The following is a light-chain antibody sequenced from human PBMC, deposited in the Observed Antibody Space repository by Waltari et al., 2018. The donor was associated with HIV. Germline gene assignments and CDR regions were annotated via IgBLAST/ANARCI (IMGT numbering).Light chain of an antibody. CDR2: DKN. Sequence: SSELTQDPTLSVALVPTVMITCQGDSLRTFYASWYQQKPGQPPLLVIYDKNNRPSGIPDRFSGSSAGNTASLTITGAQAEDEADDYCKSRDSSGKQVLFGGGTKLTGL. CDR3: KSRDSSGKQVL. J-gene: IGLJ2*01. V-gene: IGLV3-19*01. CDR1: SLRTFY.